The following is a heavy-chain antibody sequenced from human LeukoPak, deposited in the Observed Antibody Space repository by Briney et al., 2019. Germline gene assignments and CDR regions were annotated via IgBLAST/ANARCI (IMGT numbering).Heavy chain of an antibody. D-gene: IGHD3-10*01. Sequence: SETLSLTCTVSGGSISSYYWSWIRQPPGKGLEWIGNIYYSGSTYYNPSLKSRVTISVDTSKNQFSLKLGSVTAADTAVYYCARVASYGSGSYYQFDYWGQGTLVTVSS. CDR2: IYYSGST. V-gene: IGHV4-59*12. J-gene: IGHJ4*02. CDR3: ARVASYGSGSYYQFDY. CDR1: GGSISSYY.